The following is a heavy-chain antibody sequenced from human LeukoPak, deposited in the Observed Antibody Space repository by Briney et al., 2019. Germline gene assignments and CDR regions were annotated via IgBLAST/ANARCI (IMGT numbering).Heavy chain of an antibody. D-gene: IGHD4-11*01. CDR1: GFTFSNYA. J-gene: IGHJ4*02. Sequence: GGSLRLSCAASGFTFSNYAMHWVRQAPGKGLEWVAVISYDGSNIYYTDSVKGRFTISRDNSKNTLYLQMNSLRAEDTAVYYCAKRTRTLTVTTGFDYWGQGTLVTVSS. V-gene: IGHV3-30-3*02. CDR2: ISYDGSNI. CDR3: AKRTRTLTVTTGFDY.